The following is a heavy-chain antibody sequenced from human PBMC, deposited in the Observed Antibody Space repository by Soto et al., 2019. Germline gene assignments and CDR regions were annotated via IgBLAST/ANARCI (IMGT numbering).Heavy chain of an antibody. CDR1: GFTFSSYV. Sequence: GGSLRLSCAASGFTFSSYVMSWVRQAPGKGLEWVAVITYDGRNKYYADSVKGRFTISRDNSKNTLYLQMNSLRAEDTAVYYCAKASDSSGYYSPYFDYWGQGTLVTVSS. V-gene: IGHV3-30*18. CDR2: ITYDGRNK. J-gene: IGHJ4*02. D-gene: IGHD3-22*01. CDR3: AKASDSSGYYSPYFDY.